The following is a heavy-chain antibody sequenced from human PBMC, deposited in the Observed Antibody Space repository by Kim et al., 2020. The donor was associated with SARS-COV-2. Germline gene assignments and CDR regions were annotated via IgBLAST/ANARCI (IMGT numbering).Heavy chain of an antibody. CDR2: ISSVGSSR. CDR3: ARDASTSFWFGKLDQ. D-gene: IGHD3-10*01. CDR1: GFTFSSHP. J-gene: IGHJ4*02. Sequence: GGSLRLSCAASGFTFSSHPFHWVRQAPGRGLEWVAVISSVGSSRYYSESVNGRFTISRDHSRNSVYLQTDSLRPEDTAVYYCARDASTSFWFGKLDQWGQGALVTVS. V-gene: IGHV3-30*13.